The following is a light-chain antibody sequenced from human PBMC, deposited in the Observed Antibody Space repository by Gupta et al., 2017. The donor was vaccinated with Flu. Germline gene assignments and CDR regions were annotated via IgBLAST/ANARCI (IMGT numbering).Light chain of an antibody. CDR1: QGISNW. Sequence: DIHVTQSPSSLSASVGDRVTITCRARQGISNWLAWYQQRPGKAPKLLIYDASSWQSGVPSRFSGSGSGTDFTLTIRSLQPEDSGTYYCQQAKSFPLTFGGGTKVEIK. CDR2: DAS. CDR3: QQAKSFPLT. V-gene: IGKV1D-12*01. J-gene: IGKJ4*01.